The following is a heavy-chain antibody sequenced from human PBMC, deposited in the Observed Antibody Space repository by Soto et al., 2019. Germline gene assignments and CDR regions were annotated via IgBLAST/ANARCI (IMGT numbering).Heavy chain of an antibody. CDR2: IYYSGST. D-gene: IGHD3-16*01. CDR1: GGSISSYY. Sequence: QVQLQESGPGLVKPSETLSLTCTVSGGSISSYYWSWIRQPPGKGLEWIGYIYYSGSTNYNPSLMSRVTISVDTSKNQFSLKLPSMTAADTAAYYCARGRTTPIRGKPHYYSYMDVWGKGTTVTVSS. V-gene: IGHV4-59*01. CDR3: ARGRTTPIRGKPHYYSYMDV. J-gene: IGHJ6*03.